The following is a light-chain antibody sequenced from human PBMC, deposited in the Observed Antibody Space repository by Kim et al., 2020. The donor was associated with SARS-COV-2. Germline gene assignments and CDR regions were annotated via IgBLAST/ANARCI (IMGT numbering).Light chain of an antibody. CDR3: QQYNNWPPYT. Sequence: VSPGERATLSCRASQSVSSNLAWYQQKPGQAPRLLIYGASTRATGIPARFSGSGSGTEFTLTISSLQSEDFAVYYCQQYNNWPPYTFGHWTKLEI. J-gene: IGKJ2*01. CDR1: QSVSSN. CDR2: GAS. V-gene: IGKV3-15*01.